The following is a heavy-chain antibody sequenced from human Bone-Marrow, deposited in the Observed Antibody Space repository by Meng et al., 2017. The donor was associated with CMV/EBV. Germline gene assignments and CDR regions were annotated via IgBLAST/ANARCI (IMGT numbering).Heavy chain of an antibody. D-gene: IGHD6-13*01. J-gene: IGHJ6*02. CDR2: MKPNSNNT. CDR1: GHTFTRYN. V-gene: IGHV1-8*01. CDR3: ARGLFDSSSWDRIFYYYGMDV. Sequence: ASVKVSCKASGHTFTRYNINWVRQATGQGLEWMRWMKPNSNNTGCAQKLQGRVTMTTDTSTSTAYMELRSLRSDDTAVYYCARGLFDSSSWDRIFYYYGMDVWGQGTTVTVSS.